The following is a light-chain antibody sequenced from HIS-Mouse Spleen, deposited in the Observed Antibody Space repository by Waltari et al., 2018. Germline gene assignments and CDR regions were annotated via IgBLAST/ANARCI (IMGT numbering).Light chain of an antibody. CDR1: ALPKKY. CDR2: EDS. CDR3: YSTDSSGNHWV. Sequence: SYELTQPPSVSVSPGQTARITCSGAALPKKYAYWYQQKSGQAPVLVIYEDSKRPSGIPERFAGSSSGTMATWTISGAQVEDEADYYCYSTDSSGNHWVFGGGTKLTVL. J-gene: IGLJ3*02. V-gene: IGLV3-10*01.